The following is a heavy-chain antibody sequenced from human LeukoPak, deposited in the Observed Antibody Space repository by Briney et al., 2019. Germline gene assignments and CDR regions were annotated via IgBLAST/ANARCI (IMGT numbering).Heavy chain of an antibody. V-gene: IGHV4-34*01. Sequence: SETLSLTCAVSGESFSHYYWSWLRQTPGKGLEWIGEINHRGTTNYNPSLKSRVAISVDTSRNQFSLQVTSVTAADTAVFYCARGAFHTSSVWFDPWGQGTLVTVSS. J-gene: IGHJ5*02. CDR2: INHRGTT. CDR3: ARGAFHTSSVWFDP. CDR1: GESFSHYY. D-gene: IGHD2-2*01.